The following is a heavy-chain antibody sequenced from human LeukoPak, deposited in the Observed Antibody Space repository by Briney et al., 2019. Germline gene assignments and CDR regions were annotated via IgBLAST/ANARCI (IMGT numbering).Heavy chain of an antibody. V-gene: IGHV1-69*01. CDR3: AREGRRVAGPFDY. D-gene: IGHD6-19*01. J-gene: IGHJ4*02. CDR2: IIPFFGPA. CDR1: GGSFSRYA. Sequence: SVKVSCKSSGGSFSRYAVSWVRQAPGPGLEWMGVIIPFFGPANYARKFQGRVSISVDESATTAYKELRRLTSEDTAVYYCAREGRRVAGPFDYWGQGTLVTVSS.